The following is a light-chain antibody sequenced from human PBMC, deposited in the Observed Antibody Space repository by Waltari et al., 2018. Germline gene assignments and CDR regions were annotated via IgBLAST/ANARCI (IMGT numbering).Light chain of an antibody. Sequence: QSALTQPASVSGSPGQSITISCTGTRSDVGRYKLVSWYQQHPGQAPQLMIYEGSKRPSGGSNRFSGSKSGNTASLTISGLQAEDEADYYCCSYAGSSTYVFGTGTKVTVL. CDR2: EGS. V-gene: IGLV2-23*01. CDR3: CSYAGSSTYV. CDR1: RSDVGRYKL. J-gene: IGLJ1*01.